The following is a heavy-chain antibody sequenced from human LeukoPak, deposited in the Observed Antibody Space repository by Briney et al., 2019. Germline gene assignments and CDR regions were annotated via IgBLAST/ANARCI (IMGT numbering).Heavy chain of an antibody. V-gene: IGHV1-18*01. J-gene: IGHJ5*02. CDR3: VRDLDTTMAARYLFET. D-gene: IGHD5-18*01. CDR1: GYSFTNYG. CDR2: ISPYNDNA. Sequence: GASVKVSCKASGYSFTNYGISWVRQAPGQGLEWMGWISPYNDNANYAQKLQGRVTMTTDTSTTTVYMEVRSLRSDETAVYYCVRDLDTTMAARYLFETWGQGTLVTVSS.